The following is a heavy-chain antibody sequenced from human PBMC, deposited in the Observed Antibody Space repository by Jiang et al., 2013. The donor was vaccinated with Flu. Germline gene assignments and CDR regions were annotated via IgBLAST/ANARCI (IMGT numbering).Heavy chain of an antibody. J-gene: IGHJ6*02. CDR3: ARPETVTYYAMDV. D-gene: IGHD4-11*01. CDR2: IYHSGST. V-gene: IGHV4-4*02. CDR1: TGSISSSNW. Sequence: GPGLVKPSGTLSLTCAVSTGSISSSNWWSWVRQPPGKGLEWIGEIYHSGSTNYNPSLKSRVTISIDKSKRHFSLNMTSVTAADTAVYYCARPETVTYYAMDVWGQGTTVTVAS.